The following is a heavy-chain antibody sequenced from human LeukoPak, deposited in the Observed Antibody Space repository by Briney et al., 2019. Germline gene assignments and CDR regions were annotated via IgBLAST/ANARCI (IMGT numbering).Heavy chain of an antibody. Sequence: ASVKVSCKASGYTFTSYAISWVRQAPGRGLEWVGWINTYTYNGNTNYAQKLQGRVTVTTDTSTSTAYMELRSLTSDDTALYYCARDLGDIVGASDYWGQGTLVTVSS. CDR2: INTYTYNGNT. V-gene: IGHV1-18*01. CDR3: ARDLGDIVGASDY. CDR1: GYTFTSYA. J-gene: IGHJ4*02. D-gene: IGHD1-26*01.